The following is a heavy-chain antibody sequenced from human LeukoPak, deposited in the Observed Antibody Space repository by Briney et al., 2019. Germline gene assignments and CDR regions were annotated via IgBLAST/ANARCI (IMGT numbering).Heavy chain of an antibody. CDR1: GFTFSSYW. D-gene: IGHD4-11*01. V-gene: IGHV3-7*01. CDR3: ARDAMTTSDGYYYYYVDV. CDR2: IKQDGSEK. J-gene: IGHJ6*03. Sequence: PGGSLRLSCAASGFTFSSYWMSWVRQAPGKGLEWVANIKQDGSEKYYVDSVKGRFTISRDNAKNSLYLQMNSLRAEDTAVYYCARDAMTTSDGYYYYYVDVWGKGTTVTVSS.